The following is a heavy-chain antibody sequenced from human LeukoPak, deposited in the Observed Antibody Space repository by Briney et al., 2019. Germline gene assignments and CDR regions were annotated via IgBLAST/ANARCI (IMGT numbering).Heavy chain of an antibody. CDR3: ARVAAAGGWFDP. CDR2: INHSGST. Sequence: SETLSLTCAVYGGSFSGYYWSWIRQPPGKGLEWIGEINHSGSTNYNPSLKSRVTISVDTSKNQFSLKLSSVTAADTAVYYCARVAAAGGWFDPWGQGTLATVSS. CDR1: GGSFSGYY. V-gene: IGHV4-34*01. J-gene: IGHJ5*02. D-gene: IGHD6-13*01.